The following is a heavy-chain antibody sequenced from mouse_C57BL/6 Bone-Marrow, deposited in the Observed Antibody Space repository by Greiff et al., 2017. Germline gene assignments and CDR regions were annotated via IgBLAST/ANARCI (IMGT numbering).Heavy chain of an antibody. J-gene: IGHJ2*01. D-gene: IGHD1-1*02. V-gene: IGHV5-4*01. CDR2: ISDGGSYT. CDR1: GFTFSSYA. Sequence: EVKLMESGGGLVKPGGSLKLSCAASGFTFSSYAMSWVRQTPEKRLEWVATISDGGSYTYYPDNVKGRFTISRDNAKNNLYLQMSHLESEDTAMYYCARDLGGYWGQGTTLTVSS. CDR3: ARDLGGY.